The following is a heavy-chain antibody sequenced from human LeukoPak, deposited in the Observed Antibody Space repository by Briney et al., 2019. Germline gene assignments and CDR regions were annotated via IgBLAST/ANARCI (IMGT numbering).Heavy chain of an antibody. V-gene: IGHV3-7*05. Sequence: GGSLRLSCAASGFTFTSYWMTWVRQAPGTGLEWVANIKQDGSEKYYVDSVKGRFTISRDNAKNSLYLQMNSLRVEDTAVYYCARVRLGALDFWGQGTLVTVSS. D-gene: IGHD6-19*01. J-gene: IGHJ4*02. CDR3: ARVRLGALDF. CDR2: IKQDGSEK. CDR1: GFTFTSYW.